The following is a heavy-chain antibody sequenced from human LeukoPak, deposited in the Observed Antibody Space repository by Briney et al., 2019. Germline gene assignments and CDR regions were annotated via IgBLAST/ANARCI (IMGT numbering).Heavy chain of an antibody. CDR3: AKDLVATLTTHYHYYMDV. D-gene: IGHD4-11*01. CDR2: IWYDGSKK. Sequence: PVRSLRLSCAASQFTFSSYGMHWVRQAPGKGLEWVAVIWYDGSKKYYADSVTGRFTISRDNSKNTLYLQMNSLRAEDTAVYYCAKDLVATLTTHYHYYMDVGGKGTTVTVSS. J-gene: IGHJ6*03. V-gene: IGHV3-33*06. CDR1: QFTFSSYG.